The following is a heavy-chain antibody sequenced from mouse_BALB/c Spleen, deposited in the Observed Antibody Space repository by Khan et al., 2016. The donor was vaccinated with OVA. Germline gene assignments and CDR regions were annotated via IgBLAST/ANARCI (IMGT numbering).Heavy chain of an antibody. J-gene: IGHJ3*01. D-gene: IGHD3-3*01. CDR2: IDPFNGGN. V-gene: IGHV1-34*01. CDR1: GYSFTTYY. CDR3: ARGTFDY. Sequence: EVQLQESGPELMKPGASVKISCKASGYSFTTYYMHWVKQSHGKSLEWIGYIDPFNGGNDYNQKFKGKATLTVDKSSSTAYMHLSSLTSEDSAVYDCARGTFDYWGQGTLVTVSA.